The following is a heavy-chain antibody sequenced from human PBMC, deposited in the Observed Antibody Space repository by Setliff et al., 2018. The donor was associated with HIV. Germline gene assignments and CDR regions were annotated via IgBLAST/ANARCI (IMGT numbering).Heavy chain of an antibody. V-gene: IGHV3-7*03. CDR1: GFIFSKSC. D-gene: IGHD6-6*01. J-gene: IGHJ5*01. CDR3: ARDPRTDSSYAWFDS. Sequence: GGSLRLSCAASGFIFSKSCMSWVRQAPGKGLEWVANINQDGSEKKYVDSMKGRLTISRDNAKNSLYLQMTSLRAEDTALYFCARDPRTDSSYAWFDSWGQGTLVTVSS. CDR2: INQDGSEK.